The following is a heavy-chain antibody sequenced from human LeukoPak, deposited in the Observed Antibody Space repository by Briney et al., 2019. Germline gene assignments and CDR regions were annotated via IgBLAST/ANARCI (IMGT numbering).Heavy chain of an antibody. CDR1: GFTFSSYG. CDR3: ARDDCSGGSCFYVY. J-gene: IGHJ4*02. D-gene: IGHD2-15*01. Sequence: GGSLRLSCAASGFTFSSYGMYWVRQAPGKGLEWVAVISYAGSNKYYADSVKGRFTISRDNSKNTLYLQMNSLRAEDTAVYYCARDDCSGGSCFYVYWGQGTLVTVSS. CDR2: ISYAGSNK. V-gene: IGHV3-30*03.